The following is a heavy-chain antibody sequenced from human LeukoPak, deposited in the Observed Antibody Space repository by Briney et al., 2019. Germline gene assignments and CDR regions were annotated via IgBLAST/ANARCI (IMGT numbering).Heavy chain of an antibody. Sequence: GESLKISCAASGFTFSSYWMHWVRQAPGKGLVWVSRINSDGSSTSYADSVKGRFTISRDNAKNTLYLQMNSLRAEDTAVYYCASLGENFDYWGQGTLVTVSS. CDR1: GFTFSSYW. CDR3: ASLGENFDY. V-gene: IGHV3-74*01. D-gene: IGHD3-10*01. J-gene: IGHJ4*02. CDR2: INSDGSST.